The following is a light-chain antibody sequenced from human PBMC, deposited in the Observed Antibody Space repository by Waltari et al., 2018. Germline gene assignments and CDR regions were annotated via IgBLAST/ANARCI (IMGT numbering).Light chain of an antibody. V-gene: IGKV3D-15*01. J-gene: IGKJ1*01. Sequence: EILLTQSPDTLPVSPGERVTLSCRASGSIATNLAWYQQRPGQAPRLLIFHASSRATDIPAKFSGSGSGTEFTLTISSLQAEDFAVYYCQHYNNWPPSTFGQGTKVEFK. CDR2: HAS. CDR3: QHYNNWPPST. CDR1: GSIATN.